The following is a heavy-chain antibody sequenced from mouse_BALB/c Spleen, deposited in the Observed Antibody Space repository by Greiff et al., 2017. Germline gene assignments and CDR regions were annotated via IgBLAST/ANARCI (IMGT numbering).Heavy chain of an antibody. Sequence: EVQVVESGGGLVQPGESLKLSCESNEYEFPSHDMSWVRKTPEKRLELVAAINSAGGSTYYPDTMERRFIISRDNAKKTLYLQMSSLRSEDTALYYCARHGRRGFDYAMDYWGQGTSVTVSS. CDR1: EYEFPSHD. V-gene: IGHV5-2*01. CDR2: INSAGGST. CDR3: ARHGRRGFDYAMDY. D-gene: IGHD2-12*01. J-gene: IGHJ4*01.